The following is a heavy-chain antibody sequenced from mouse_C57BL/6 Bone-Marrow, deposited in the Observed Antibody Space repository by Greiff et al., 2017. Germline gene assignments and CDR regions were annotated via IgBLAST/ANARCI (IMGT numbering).Heavy chain of an antibody. CDR1: GFTFSSYA. V-gene: IGHV5-4*03. CDR3: ARGHSNRDFDV. Sequence: EVKLVESGGGLVKPGGSLKLSCAASGFTFSSYAMSWVRQTPEKRLEWVATISDGGSYTYYPDNVKGRFTISRDNAKNNLYLQMSHLKSEDTAMYYCARGHSNRDFDVWGTGTTVTVSS. J-gene: IGHJ1*03. CDR2: ISDGGSYT. D-gene: IGHD2-5*01.